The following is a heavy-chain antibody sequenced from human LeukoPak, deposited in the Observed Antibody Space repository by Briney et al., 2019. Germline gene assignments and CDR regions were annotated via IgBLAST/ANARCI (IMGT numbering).Heavy chain of an antibody. CDR2: IGSSGGTI. Sequence: ETGGSLRLSCAASGFNSNDYYMSWIRQAPGEGLEWVSYIGSSGGTIYYADSVKGRFTISRDNAKNSLYLQMNSLRDEDTAVYYCARGVRGYSYGSRFDYWGQGTLVTVSS. D-gene: IGHD5-18*01. CDR1: GFNSNDYY. CDR3: ARGVRGYSYGSRFDY. J-gene: IGHJ4*02. V-gene: IGHV3-11*04.